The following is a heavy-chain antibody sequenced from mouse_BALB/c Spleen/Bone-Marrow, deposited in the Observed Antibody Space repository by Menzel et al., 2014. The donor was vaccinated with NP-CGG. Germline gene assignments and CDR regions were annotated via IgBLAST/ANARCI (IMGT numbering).Heavy chain of an antibody. CDR2: ISYSGST. Sequence: EVQLQQSGPGLVKPSQSLSLTCTVTGYSITSDYAWNWIRQFPGNKPEWMGYISYSGSTSYNPSLKSRISITRDTSKNQFFLQLNSVTTEDTATYYCARAYYGSSDYWGQGTTLTVSS. CDR1: GYSITSDYA. CDR3: ARAYYGSSDY. V-gene: IGHV3-2*02. D-gene: IGHD1-1*01. J-gene: IGHJ2*01.